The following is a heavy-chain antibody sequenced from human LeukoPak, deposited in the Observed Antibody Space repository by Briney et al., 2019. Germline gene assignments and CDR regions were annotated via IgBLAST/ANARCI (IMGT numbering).Heavy chain of an antibody. CDR1: GFTPSSYT. J-gene: IGHJ4*02. D-gene: IGHD2-21*01. CDR2: ITSSSSTI. Sequence: PGGSLRLSCAASGFTPSSYTMNWVRQAPGKGLEWVSYITSSSSTIYYADSVKGRFAISRDNAKNSLYLQMNSLRAEDTAVYYCAKSPGDRLSSDYFDYWGQGTLVTVSS. V-gene: IGHV3-48*01. CDR3: AKSPGDRLSSDYFDY.